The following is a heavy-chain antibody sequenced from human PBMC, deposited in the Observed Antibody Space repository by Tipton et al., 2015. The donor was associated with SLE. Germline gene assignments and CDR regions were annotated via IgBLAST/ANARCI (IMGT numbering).Heavy chain of an antibody. CDR3: ARGENVVATIPLDF. J-gene: IGHJ4*02. D-gene: IGHD5-12*01. Sequence: TLSLTCAVYGGSFSGYYWTWIRQPPGKGLEWIGEVNHSGFTNSNPSLEGRVTISVDKTKNQFSLNLSSVTAADTAVYYCARGENVVATIPLDFWGQGTLVTVSS. CDR2: VNHSGFT. CDR1: GGSFSGYY. V-gene: IGHV4-34*01.